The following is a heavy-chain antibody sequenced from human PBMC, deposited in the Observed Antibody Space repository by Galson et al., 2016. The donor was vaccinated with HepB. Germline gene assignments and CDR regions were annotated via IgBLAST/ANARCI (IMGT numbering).Heavy chain of an antibody. D-gene: IGHD3-10*01. CDR1: GITFSAYA. CDR3: AHIRRVRVVITPGLFDE. Sequence: SLRLSCAASGITFSAYAMSWVRQAPGKGLEWVSAITTSGGSTYYADSVKGRFVISRNNSKNTLYQQMNTLRVDDTAVYYCAHIRRVRVVITPGLFDEWGQGTLVAVSS. V-gene: IGHV3-23*01. CDR2: ITTSGGST. J-gene: IGHJ4*02.